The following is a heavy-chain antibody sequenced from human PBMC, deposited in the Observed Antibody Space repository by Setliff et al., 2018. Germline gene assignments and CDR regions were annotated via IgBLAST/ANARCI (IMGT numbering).Heavy chain of an antibody. CDR1: GASISSGTYY. CDR3: AIGGGYCDFFDRFPFDN. Sequence: PSETLSLTCTVSGASISSGTYYWAWIRQPPGKGLEWIGRIHYRGTTYSNASLASRLTISVDTAKNQFSLKLNSVTAADTALYYCAIGGGYCDFFDRFPFDNWGQGFLVTVSS. CDR2: IHYRGTT. D-gene: IGHD3-16*01. V-gene: IGHV4-39*01. J-gene: IGHJ4*02.